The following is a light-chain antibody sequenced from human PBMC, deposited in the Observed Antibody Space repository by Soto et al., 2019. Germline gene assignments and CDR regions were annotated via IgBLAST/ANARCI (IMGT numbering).Light chain of an antibody. CDR1: QSVSSN. V-gene: IGKV3-15*01. Sequence: EIVMTQSPATLSVSPGERATLSCRASQSVSSNLAWYQQKPGQAPRLLIYGASTRATGIPARFSGSGSGTEFTLTISSLQSEDFAVYYCQQYTNRPPWTFGQGTKV. J-gene: IGKJ1*01. CDR3: QQYTNRPPWT. CDR2: GAS.